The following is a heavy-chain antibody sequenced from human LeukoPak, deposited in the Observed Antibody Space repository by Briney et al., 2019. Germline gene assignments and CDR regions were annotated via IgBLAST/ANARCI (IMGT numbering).Heavy chain of an antibody. Sequence: GGSLRLSCTASGFTFSSYAMSWVRQAPGRGLEWVSAISGSGGRTYYADSVKGRFTISRDNSKNTLYLQMNSLRAEDTAVYYCAKGYSSSPYYAMDVWGQGTTVTVSS. CDR1: GFTFSSYA. D-gene: IGHD6-13*01. CDR2: ISGSGGRT. V-gene: IGHV3-23*01. J-gene: IGHJ6*02. CDR3: AKGYSSSPYYAMDV.